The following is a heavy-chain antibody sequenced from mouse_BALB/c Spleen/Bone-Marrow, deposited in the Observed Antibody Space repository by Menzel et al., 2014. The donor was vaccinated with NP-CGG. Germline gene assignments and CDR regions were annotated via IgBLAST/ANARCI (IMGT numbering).Heavy chain of an antibody. CDR1: GFNIKDTY. J-gene: IGHJ3*01. D-gene: IGHD2-3*01. CDR2: IDPANDNT. CDR3: ARADGYYAWFAY. V-gene: IGHV14-3*02. Sequence: VQLQQPGAEFVKPGASAKLSCTASGFNIKDTYMHWVKRRPEQGLEWIGRIDPANDNTKYDPKFQGKATITADTSSNTAYLQLSSLTSEDTAVYYCARADGYYAWFAYWGQGTLVTVSA.